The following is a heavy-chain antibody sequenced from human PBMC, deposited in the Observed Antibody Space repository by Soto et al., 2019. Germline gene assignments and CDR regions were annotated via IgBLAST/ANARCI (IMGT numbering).Heavy chain of an antibody. V-gene: IGHV1-18*01. D-gene: IGHD6-6*01. CDR2: ISAHNGNT. J-gene: IGHJ4*02. Sequence: QVHLVQSGAEVKKPGASVKVSCKGSGYAFTTYGLTWVRQAPGQGLEWMGWISAHNGNTNDAQKLQGRVTVTRDTSTSTAYMELRSLRSDDTAVYYCARGRDGDYWGQGALVTVSS. CDR1: GYAFTTYG. CDR3: ARGRDGDY.